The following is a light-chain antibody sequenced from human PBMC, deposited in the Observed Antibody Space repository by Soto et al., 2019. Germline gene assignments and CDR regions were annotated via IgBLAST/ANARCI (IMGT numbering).Light chain of an antibody. CDR3: QQSYSTPRT. CDR2: AAS. Sequence: DIPMTQSPSSLSASVGDRATITCRASQSISSYLNWYQQKPGKAPNLLIYAASSLQSGVPSRFSGSGSGTDFTLTTSSLQPEDFATYYCQQSYSTPRTFGQGTKVDIK. V-gene: IGKV1-39*01. J-gene: IGKJ1*01. CDR1: QSISSY.